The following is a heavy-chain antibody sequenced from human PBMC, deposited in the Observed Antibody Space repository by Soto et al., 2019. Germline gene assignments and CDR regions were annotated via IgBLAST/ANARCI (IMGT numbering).Heavy chain of an antibody. CDR2: ISGSGGST. CDR3: AKARGYSYGYDSGYYYGMDV. V-gene: IGHV3-23*01. CDR1: GFTFSSYA. D-gene: IGHD5-18*01. Sequence: VGSLRLSCAASGFTFSSYAMSWVRQAPGKGLEWVSAISGSGGSTYYADSVKGRFTISRDNSKNTLYLQMNSLRAEDTAVYYCAKARGYSYGYDSGYYYGMDVWGQGTTVTVSS. J-gene: IGHJ6*02.